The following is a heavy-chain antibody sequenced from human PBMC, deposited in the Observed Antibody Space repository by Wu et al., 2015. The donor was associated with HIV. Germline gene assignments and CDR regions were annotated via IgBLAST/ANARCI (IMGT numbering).Heavy chain of an antibody. D-gene: IGHD5-12*01. CDR3: ARGQNGNDQ. CDR1: GGTFSSFG. CDR2: INPYSGDT. Sequence: HVQLVQSGAEVKKPGSSVKVSCKASGGTFSSFGLSWVRQAPGQGLEWMSWINPYSGDTTSAQKFQGRVTMTRDTSITTAYLELTSLKSDDTALYFCARGQNGNDQWGQGTLVTVSS. J-gene: IGHJ4*02. V-gene: IGHV1-2*02.